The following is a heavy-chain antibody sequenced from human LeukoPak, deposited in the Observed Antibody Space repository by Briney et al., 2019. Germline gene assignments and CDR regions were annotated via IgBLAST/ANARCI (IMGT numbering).Heavy chain of an antibody. D-gene: IGHD6-19*01. CDR2: IKQDGSEK. CDR3: ARDKSSGWYPRSYYYYGMDV. CDR1: GFTFSSYW. V-gene: IGHV3-7*01. Sequence: GGSLRLSCAASGFTFSSYWMSWVRQAPGKGLEWVANIKQDGSEKNYVDSVKGRFTISRDNAKNSLYLQMNSLRAEDTAVYYCARDKSSGWYPRSYYYYGMDVWGQGTTVTVSS. J-gene: IGHJ6*02.